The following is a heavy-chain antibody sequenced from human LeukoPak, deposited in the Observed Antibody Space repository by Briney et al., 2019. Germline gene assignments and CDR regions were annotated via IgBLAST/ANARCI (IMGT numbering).Heavy chain of an antibody. CDR3: AKDRGRRGWENRWGYYFDY. Sequence: SGRSLRLSCAVSGFTFSTYGIHWVRQAPGKGLEWVASLSDDGSNKKFADSVKGRFSLSRDYPKNTLYLQMDSLRPEDTAVYYCAKDRGRRGWENRWGYYFDYWGQGILVIVSS. V-gene: IGHV3-30*18. J-gene: IGHJ4*02. CDR2: LSDDGSNK. D-gene: IGHD6-19*01. CDR1: GFTFSTYG.